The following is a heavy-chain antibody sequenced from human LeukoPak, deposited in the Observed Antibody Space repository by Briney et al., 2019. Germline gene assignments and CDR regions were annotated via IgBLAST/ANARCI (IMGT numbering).Heavy chain of an antibody. CDR3: ARNFCSITSCLFDY. Sequence: ASVKVSCKASGYTFTGYHMHWVRQAPGQGLEWMGRINPNSGDTNYAQKFQGRVTMTRDTSISTAYMELSRLRSDDTAGHYCARNFCSITSCLFDYWGQGTLVTVSS. D-gene: IGHD2-2*01. J-gene: IGHJ4*02. CDR2: INPNSGDT. V-gene: IGHV1-2*06. CDR1: GYTFTGYH.